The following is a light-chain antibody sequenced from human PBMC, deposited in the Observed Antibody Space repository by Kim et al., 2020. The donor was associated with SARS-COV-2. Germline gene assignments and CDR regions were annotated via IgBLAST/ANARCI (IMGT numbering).Light chain of an antibody. CDR2: YDS. CDR3: QVWDSSSDHWV. Sequence: SYELTQPPSVSVAPGKTARITCGGNNIGSKSVHWYQQKPGQAPVLVIYYDSDRPSGIPERFSGSNSGNTATLTISRVEAGDEADDYCQVWDSSSDHWVFGGGTKLTVL. CDR1: NIGSKS. J-gene: IGLJ3*02. V-gene: IGLV3-21*04.